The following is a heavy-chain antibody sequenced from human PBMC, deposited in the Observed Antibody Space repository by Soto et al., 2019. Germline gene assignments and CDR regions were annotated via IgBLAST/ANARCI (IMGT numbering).Heavy chain of an antibody. Sequence: GASVKVSCKASGNTVPNYAIHWVRQAPGQRLEWMGWINGGNGNTYYSEHFQGRVTFTRDTSTGTAYMELNSLRSEDTAVYYCVRDPPIGSTFSGYDGIDYWGQGTLVTVSS. D-gene: IGHD5-12*01. CDR3: VRDPPIGSTFSGYDGIDY. J-gene: IGHJ4*02. CDR2: INGGNGNT. CDR1: GNTVPNYA. V-gene: IGHV1-3*01.